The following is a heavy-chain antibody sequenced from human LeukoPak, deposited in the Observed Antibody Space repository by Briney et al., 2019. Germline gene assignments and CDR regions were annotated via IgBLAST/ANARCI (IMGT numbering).Heavy chain of an antibody. CDR3: AKAIDGSGSYYSGYFDY. D-gene: IGHD3-10*01. J-gene: IGHJ4*02. CDR1: GFTFSSYA. CDR2: ISGSGGST. Sequence: GGSLRLSCAASGFTFSSYAMSWVRQAPGKGLEWVSAISGSGGSTYYADSVKGRFTTSRDNSKNTLYLQMNSLRAEDTAVYYCAKAIDGSGSYYSGYFDYWGQGTLVTVSS. V-gene: IGHV3-23*01.